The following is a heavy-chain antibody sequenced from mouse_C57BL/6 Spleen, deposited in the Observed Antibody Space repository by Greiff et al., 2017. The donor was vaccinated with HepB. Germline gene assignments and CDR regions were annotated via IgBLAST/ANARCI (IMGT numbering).Heavy chain of an antibody. Sequence: VQLQQSGAELVKPGASVKLSCKASGYTFTSYWMHWVKQRPGRGLEWIGWIDPNSGGTKYNEKFKSKATLTVDKPSSTAYMQLSSLTSEDSAVYYCARSGDGGYYFDYWGQGTTLTVSS. D-gene: IGHD3-3*01. CDR3: ARSGDGGYYFDY. J-gene: IGHJ2*01. CDR1: GYTFTSYW. CDR2: IDPNSGGT. V-gene: IGHV1-72*01.